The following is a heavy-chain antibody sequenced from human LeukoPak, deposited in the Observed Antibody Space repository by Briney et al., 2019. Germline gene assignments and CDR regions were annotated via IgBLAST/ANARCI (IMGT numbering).Heavy chain of an antibody. CDR3: AKYRGAAVNSWHYDL. Sequence: PGRSLRLSFAASGFTFIAYAMSLVRQAPGEGLEWVSTISNGGGMTYYADSVKGRFTISRDNSKNTLYLQMNSLRADDTAVYYCAKYRGAAVNSWHYDLWGRGTLVTVSS. D-gene: IGHD1-26*01. CDR2: ISNGGGMT. J-gene: IGHJ2*01. V-gene: IGHV3-23*01. CDR1: GFTFIAYA.